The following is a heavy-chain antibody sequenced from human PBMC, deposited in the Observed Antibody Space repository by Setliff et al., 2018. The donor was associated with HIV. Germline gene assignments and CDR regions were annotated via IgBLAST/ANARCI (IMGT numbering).Heavy chain of an antibody. CDR1: GYSISSGYY. Sequence: SETLSLTCAVSGYSISSGYYWGWIRQPPGKGLEWIGSFYHSGSTYCNPSLRSRVTISVDTSKNQFSLKLSSVTAADTAVYYCARLGHTFGGPGYWGQGTLVTSPQ. CDR3: ARLGHTFGGPGY. J-gene: IGHJ4*02. V-gene: IGHV4-38-2*01. D-gene: IGHD3-16*01. CDR2: FYHSGST.